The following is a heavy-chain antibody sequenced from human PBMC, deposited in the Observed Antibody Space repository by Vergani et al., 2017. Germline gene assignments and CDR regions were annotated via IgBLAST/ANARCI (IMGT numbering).Heavy chain of an antibody. CDR3: ARGDYGILTGFRY. CDR1: GYTFSNYY. J-gene: IGHJ4*02. CDR2: INPSGGHT. D-gene: IGHD3-9*01. V-gene: IGHV1-46*03. Sequence: QVQVVQSGAEVKKSGASVKVSCKTSGYTFSNYYMHWVRQAPGQGLEWMGIINPSGGHTNSAQKFQGRVTMTRDTSTSTVYMELSSLRSDDTAIYDCARGDYGILTGFRYWGQGTLVTVSA.